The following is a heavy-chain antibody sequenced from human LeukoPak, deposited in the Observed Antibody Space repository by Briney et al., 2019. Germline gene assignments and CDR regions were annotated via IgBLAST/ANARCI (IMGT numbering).Heavy chain of an antibody. CDR1: GFTFSSYG. J-gene: IGHJ3*02. CDR3: AKAQRGSSYAFDI. Sequence: GGSLRPSCAASGFTFSSYGMHWVRQAPGKGLEWVAFIRYDGSNKYYADSVKGRFTISRDNSKNTLYLQMNSLRAEDTAVYYCAKAQRGSSYAFDIWGQGTMVTVSS. D-gene: IGHD1-26*01. CDR2: IRYDGSNK. V-gene: IGHV3-30*02.